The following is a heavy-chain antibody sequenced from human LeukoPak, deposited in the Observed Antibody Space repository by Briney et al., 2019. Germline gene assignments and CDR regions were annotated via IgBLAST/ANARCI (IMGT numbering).Heavy chain of an antibody. CDR3: ARERVRYCSSTSCYKGKYNWFDP. Sequence: GASVKVSCKASGYTFTSYYMHWVRQAPGQRLEWMGWINAGNGNTKYSQKFQGRVTITRDTSASTAYMELRSLRSDDTAVYYCARERVRYCSSTSCYKGKYNWFDPWGQGTLATVSS. D-gene: IGHD2-2*02. V-gene: IGHV1-3*01. CDR2: INAGNGNT. CDR1: GYTFTSYY. J-gene: IGHJ5*02.